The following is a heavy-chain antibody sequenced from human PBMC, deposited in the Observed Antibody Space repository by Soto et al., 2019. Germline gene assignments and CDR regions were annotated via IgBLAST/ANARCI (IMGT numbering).Heavy chain of an antibody. CDR3: ERDRDGSGSYYAFDI. Sequence: SETLSLTCTVSGGSISSYYWSWIRQPPGKGLEWIGYIYYSGSTNYHPSLKRRVAISVDTSKNQFSLKLSSVTAADTDVYYCERDRDGSGSYYAFDIWGQGTMVTVSS. D-gene: IGHD3-10*01. V-gene: IGHV4-59*01. CDR1: GGSISSYY. CDR2: IYYSGST. J-gene: IGHJ3*02.